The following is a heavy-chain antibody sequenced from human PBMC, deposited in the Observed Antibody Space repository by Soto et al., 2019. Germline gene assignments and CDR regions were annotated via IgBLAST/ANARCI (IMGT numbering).Heavy chain of an antibody. Sequence: QVQLVQSGAEVKKPGSSVKVSCKASGGTFSSYAISWVRQAPGQGLEWMGGIIPIFGTANYAQKFQGRVTITADESTSTAYMELSSLRAEDTAVYYCARGPFCAAAGLGDYYYGMDVWGQGTTVTVSS. V-gene: IGHV1-69*01. CDR1: GGTFSSYA. D-gene: IGHD6-13*01. CDR3: ARGPFCAAAGLGDYYYGMDV. CDR2: IIPIFGTA. J-gene: IGHJ6*02.